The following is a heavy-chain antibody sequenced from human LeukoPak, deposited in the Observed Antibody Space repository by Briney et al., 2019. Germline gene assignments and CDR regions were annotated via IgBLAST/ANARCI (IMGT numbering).Heavy chain of an antibody. V-gene: IGHV3-48*03. Sequence: PGGSLRLSCAASGFTFSSYEMNWVRQAPGKGLEWVSYISSSGSTIYYADSVKGRFTISRDNAKNSLYLQMNSLRAEDTAVYYCARGELNYDSSGYYVYWGQGTLVTVSS. CDR2: ISSSGSTI. D-gene: IGHD3-22*01. CDR3: ARGELNYDSSGYYVY. CDR1: GFTFSSYE. J-gene: IGHJ4*02.